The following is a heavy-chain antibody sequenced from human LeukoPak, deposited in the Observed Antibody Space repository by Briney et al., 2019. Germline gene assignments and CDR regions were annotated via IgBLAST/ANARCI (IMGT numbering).Heavy chain of an antibody. D-gene: IGHD2-2*01. V-gene: IGHV4-4*09. CDR2: IYTSGST. CDR3: ARYWVGNCSSTSCYAYYFDY. J-gene: IGHJ4*02. Sequence: SETLSLTCTVSGGSISNYYWSWIRQPPGKGLEWIGYIYTSGSTNYNPSLKSRVTISVDTSKNQFSLKLSSVTAADTAVYYCARYWVGNCSSTSCYAYYFDYWGQGTLVTVSS. CDR1: GGSISNYY.